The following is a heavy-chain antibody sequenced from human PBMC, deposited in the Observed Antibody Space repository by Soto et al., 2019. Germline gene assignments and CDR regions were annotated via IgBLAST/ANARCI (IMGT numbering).Heavy chain of an antibody. J-gene: IGHJ4*02. CDR2: IRNKANSYAT. D-gene: IGHD2-15*01. V-gene: IGHV3-73*01. Sequence: PGGSLRLSCAASGFTFGGSSVHWVRQASGKGLEWVGRIRNKANSYATAYAASVRGRFTISRDDSKNTAFLQMNSLNTEDTAVYYCISHSPEDMIRTWGQGTLVTVSS. CDR3: ISHSPEDMIRT. CDR1: GFTFGGSS.